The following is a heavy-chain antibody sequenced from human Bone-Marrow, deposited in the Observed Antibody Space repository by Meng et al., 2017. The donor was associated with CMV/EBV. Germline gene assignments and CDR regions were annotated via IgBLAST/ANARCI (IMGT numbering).Heavy chain of an antibody. D-gene: IGHD2-2*02. J-gene: IGHJ6*02. CDR1: GFRFTTYW. CDR3: ARGYPNYYYGMDV. Sequence: GGSLRLSCAASGFRFTTYWMFWVRQAPGKGLVWVSYVNNDGSSTNYADSVKGRFTISRDHARSTVYLQMNSLRAEDTAVYYCARGYPNYYYGMDVWGQGNTVTVSS. V-gene: IGHV3-74*01. CDR2: VNNDGSST.